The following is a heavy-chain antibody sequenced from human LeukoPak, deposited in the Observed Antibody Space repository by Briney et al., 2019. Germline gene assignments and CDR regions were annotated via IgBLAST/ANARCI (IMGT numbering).Heavy chain of an antibody. CDR2: IKEDGSEK. V-gene: IGHV3-7*01. CDR3: ARDLVVGAQGY. CDR1: GFTFGSLW. J-gene: IGHJ4*02. D-gene: IGHD2-8*02. Sequence: GSLRLSWAALGFTFGSLWMSWVRPAPGRGLEWVANIKEDGSEKYYVDSVKGRFTISRDNAKNSLYLQMNSLRAEDTAVYYCARDLVVGAQGYWGQGTLVTVSS.